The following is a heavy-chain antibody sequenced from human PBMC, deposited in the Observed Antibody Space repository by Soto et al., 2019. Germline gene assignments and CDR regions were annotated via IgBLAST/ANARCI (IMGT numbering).Heavy chain of an antibody. CDR1: GYVCTAYW. Sequence: GESLKISCKGSGYVCTAYWIGWVRQMPGKGREWMGIICPGGDADTRYSQSSQGQVTITADKSISTAYLQWSSLKASDTAMYYCATQMATSQDAFDFWGQGTMVTVSS. CDR3: ATQMATSQDAFDF. J-gene: IGHJ3*01. V-gene: IGHV5-51*01. CDR2: ICPGGDADT.